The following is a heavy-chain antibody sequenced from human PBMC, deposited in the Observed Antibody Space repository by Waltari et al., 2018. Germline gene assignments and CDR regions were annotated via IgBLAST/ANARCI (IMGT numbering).Heavy chain of an antibody. CDR1: GFTFSAFY. V-gene: IGHV3-72*01. J-gene: IGHJ4*02. CDR2: TRNKSNSYTT. Sequence: EVQLVESGVGLVQPGGSLRFSCAASGFTFSAFYLDWVRQAPGKGLEWVGGTRNKSNSYTTEYATSMNGRFTISRDDSTNSMYLQMNSLKTEDTAVYYCARGVIRHYGHYCDYWGQGTLVTVSS. D-gene: IGHD3-16*01. CDR3: ARGVIRHYGHYCDY.